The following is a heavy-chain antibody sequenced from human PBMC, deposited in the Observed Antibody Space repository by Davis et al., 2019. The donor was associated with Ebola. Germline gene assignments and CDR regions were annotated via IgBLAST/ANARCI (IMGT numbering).Heavy chain of an antibody. CDR1: GFTFSTFG. D-gene: IGHD6-19*01. CDR3: ARCYSSGWSTFYFDY. J-gene: IGHJ4*02. Sequence: GESLKISCAASGFTFSTFGMHWVRQAPGKGLEWVAVISYDGSNKYYSDSVKGRFTISRDNAKKSLYLQMDSLRAEDTAVYYCARCYSSGWSTFYFDYWGQGTLVTVSS. V-gene: IGHV3-30*12. CDR2: ISYDGSNK.